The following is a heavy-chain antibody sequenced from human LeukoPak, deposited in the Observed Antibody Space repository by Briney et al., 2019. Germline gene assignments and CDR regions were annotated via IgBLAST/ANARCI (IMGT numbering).Heavy chain of an antibody. CDR2: RSNDGNRK. D-gene: IGHD2-21*02. J-gene: IGHJ4*02. Sequence: PGGSLRLSCAASGFTFSSYAMHWVRQAPGKGLEWQAFRSNDGNRKYYADSVKGRFIISRDNSENTVSLQMSSLRTEDTAVYHCVRDRDWSFDYWGQGILVTVSS. CDR3: VRDRDWSFDY. V-gene: IGHV3-30*04. CDR1: GFTFSSYA.